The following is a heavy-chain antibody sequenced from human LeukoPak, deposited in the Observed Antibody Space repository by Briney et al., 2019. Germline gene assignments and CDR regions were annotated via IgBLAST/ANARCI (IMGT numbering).Heavy chain of an antibody. V-gene: IGHV1-8*03. D-gene: IGHD1-1*01. J-gene: IGHJ3*02. CDR1: GYTFTGYY. Sequence: GASAKVSCKASGYTFTGYYMHWVRQAPGQGLEWMGWINPNSGNTGYAQKFQGRVTITRNTSISTAYMELSSLRSEDTAVYYCARDSSWKNAFDIWGQGTMVTVSS. CDR3: ARDSSWKNAFDI. CDR2: INPNSGNT.